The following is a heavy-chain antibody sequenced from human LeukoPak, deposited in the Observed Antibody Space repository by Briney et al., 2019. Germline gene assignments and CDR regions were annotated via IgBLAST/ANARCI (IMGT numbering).Heavy chain of an antibody. CDR2: ISPDGMTT. CDR3: ATAGNYRFDY. V-gene: IGHV3-74*01. J-gene: IGHJ4*02. CDR1: GFTFDSSW. Sequence: GGSLRLSCAASGFTFDSSWIHWVRQGPGRGLVWVSRISPDGMTTNYADSVKGRFTISRDNAMNTLYLQMNSLRAEDTAVYYCATAGNYRFDYWGQGTLVTVSS. D-gene: IGHD1-7*01.